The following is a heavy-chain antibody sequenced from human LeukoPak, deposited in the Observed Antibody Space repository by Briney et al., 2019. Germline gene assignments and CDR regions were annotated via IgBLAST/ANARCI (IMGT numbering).Heavy chain of an antibody. CDR1: GGSFSNYA. J-gene: IGHJ4*02. D-gene: IGHD3-3*01. CDR2: IIPIFGTA. Sequence: SVRVSCKASGGSFSNYAISWVRQAAGRGLEWVGGIIPIFGTAKYAQNLQGRVTITEDESTSTAYMELSSLRSEDTAMYYCTSRDFWSGYYIKWGQGTLVTVSS. CDR3: TSRDFWSGYYIK. V-gene: IGHV1-69*13.